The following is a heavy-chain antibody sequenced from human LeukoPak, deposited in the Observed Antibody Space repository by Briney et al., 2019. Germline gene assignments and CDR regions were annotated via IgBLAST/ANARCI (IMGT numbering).Heavy chain of an antibody. CDR1: GGTFSSYA. CDR3: ARDAAYCGGDCYSDAFDI. J-gene: IGHJ3*02. CDR2: IIPIFGTA. D-gene: IGHD2-21*02. V-gene: IGHV1-69*05. Sequence: EASVKVSCKASGGTFSSYAISWVRQAPGQGLEWMGRIIPIFGTANYAQKFQGRVTITTDESTSTAYMELSSLRSEDTAVYYCARDAAYCGGDCYSDAFDIWGQGTMVTVSS.